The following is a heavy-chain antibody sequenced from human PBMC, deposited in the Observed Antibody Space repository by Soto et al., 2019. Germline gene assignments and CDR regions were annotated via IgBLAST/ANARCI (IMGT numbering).Heavy chain of an antibody. CDR2: ISHDGSNK. V-gene: IGHV3-30*03. J-gene: IGHJ6*03. Sequence: GGPLSLSYSVSGFDFNKFAMHCVRQTPGKGLEWVAVISHDGSNKYYADSVKGRFTISRDNSRDTMYLQMNSLRVEDTAIYYCARGYPLWSPYFYYYMDVWGQGTTVTGSS. CDR1: GFDFNKFA. CDR3: ARGYPLWSPYFYYYMDV. D-gene: IGHD5-18*01.